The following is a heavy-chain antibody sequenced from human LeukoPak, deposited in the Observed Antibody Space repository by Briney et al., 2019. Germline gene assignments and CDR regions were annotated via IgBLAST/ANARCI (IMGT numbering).Heavy chain of an antibody. CDR2: INHSGST. Sequence: SETLSLTCAVYGGSFSGYYWSWIRQPPGKGLEWIGEINHSGSTNYNPSLKSRVTISVDTSKNQFSLKLSSVTAADTAVYYCARTDTAMAEFDYWGQGTLVTVSS. V-gene: IGHV4-34*01. J-gene: IGHJ4*02. CDR1: GGSFSGYY. CDR3: ARTDTAMAEFDY. D-gene: IGHD5-18*01.